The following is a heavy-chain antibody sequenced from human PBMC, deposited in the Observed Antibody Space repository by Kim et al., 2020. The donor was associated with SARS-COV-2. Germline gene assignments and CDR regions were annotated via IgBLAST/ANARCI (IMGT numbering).Heavy chain of an antibody. CDR2: ISYDGSNK. J-gene: IGHJ4*02. V-gene: IGHV3-30-3*01. CDR3: ARPAVANTRGGATSAFDY. D-gene: IGHD6-19*01. Sequence: GGSLRLSCAASGFTFSTYAMHWVRQAPGKGLEWVAVISYDGSNKYYADSVKGRFTISRDNSKNTLYLQVDSLRAEDTAVYYCARPAVANTRGGATSAFDYWGQGTLVTVSS. CDR1: GFTFSTYA.